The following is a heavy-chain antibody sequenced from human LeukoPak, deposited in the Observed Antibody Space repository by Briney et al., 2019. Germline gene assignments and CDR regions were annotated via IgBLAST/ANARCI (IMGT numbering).Heavy chain of an antibody. CDR3: ARQGPRRRYCSGGSCRLFNWFDP. J-gene: IGHJ5*02. V-gene: IGHV4-4*07. CDR2: IYTNGST. D-gene: IGHD2-15*01. CDR1: GDSISSTH. Sequence: SETLSLTCTVSGDSISSTHWNWIRQRPGKGPEWIGRIYTNGSTDYNHSPNSRVTISRATSKNQFSLQLTSVTAADTAVYYCARQGPRRRYCSGGSCRLFNWFDPWGQGTLVTVSS.